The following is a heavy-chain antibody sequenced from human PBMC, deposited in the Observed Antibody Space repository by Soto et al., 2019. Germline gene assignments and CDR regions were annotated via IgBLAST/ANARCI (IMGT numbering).Heavy chain of an antibody. CDR1: GFTFSSYG. Sequence: QVQLVESGGGVVQPGRSLRLSCAASGFTFSSYGMHWVRQAPGKGLEWVAVIWYDGSNKYYADSVKGRFTISRDNSKNTLYLQMNSLRAEDTAVYYCARGGLDYNDVGTGSYWGQGTLVTVSS. J-gene: IGHJ4*02. D-gene: IGHD4-4*01. CDR3: ARGGLDYNDVGTGSY. V-gene: IGHV3-33*01. CDR2: IWYDGSNK.